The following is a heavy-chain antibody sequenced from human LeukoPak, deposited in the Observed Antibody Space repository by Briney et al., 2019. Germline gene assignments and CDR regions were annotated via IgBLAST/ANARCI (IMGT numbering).Heavy chain of an antibody. V-gene: IGHV1-2*02. Sequence: ASVKVSCKASGYPFTGYYVHWVRQAPGQGLEWMGCINPDSGGANYAQKFQGRVTMTRDTFISTAYIELTSDDRAVYYCARAGTRGDFDYWGQGTLLIVSS. CDR2: INPDSGGA. J-gene: IGHJ4*02. CDR3: ARAGTRGDFDY. D-gene: IGHD1-14*01. CDR1: GYPFTGYY.